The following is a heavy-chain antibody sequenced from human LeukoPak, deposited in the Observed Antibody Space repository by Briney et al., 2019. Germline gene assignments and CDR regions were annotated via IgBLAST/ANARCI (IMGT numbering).Heavy chain of an antibody. CDR2: ISGSGGST. CDR3: ATSNWAHGLGP. CDR1: GFTFSSYA. J-gene: IGHJ5*02. Sequence: GGFLRLSCAASGFTFSSYAMSWVRQAPGKGLEWVSAISGSGGSTYYADSVKGRFTISRDNSKNTLYLQMNSLRAEDTAVYYCATSNWAHGLGPWGQGTLVTVSS. D-gene: IGHD3-16*01. V-gene: IGHV3-23*01.